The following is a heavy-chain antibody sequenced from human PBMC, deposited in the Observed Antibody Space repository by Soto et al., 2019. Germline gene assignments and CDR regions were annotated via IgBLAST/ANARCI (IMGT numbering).Heavy chain of an antibody. CDR2: ISRTGSYI. J-gene: IGHJ4*02. V-gene: IGHV3-21*01. CDR3: ARGRANWGGDY. Sequence: EVQLVESGGGLVKPGGSLRLSCAASGFNFSSYSMTWVRQAPGKGLEWVSSISRTGSYIYYADSVKGRFTISRDSAKNSLYLEMHSLRAEDTAVYYCARGRANWGGDYWGQGTLVTVSS. CDR1: GFNFSSYS. D-gene: IGHD7-27*01.